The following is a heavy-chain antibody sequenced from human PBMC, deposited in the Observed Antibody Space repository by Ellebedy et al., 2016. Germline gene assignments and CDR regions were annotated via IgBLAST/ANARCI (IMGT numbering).Heavy chain of an antibody. D-gene: IGHD3-10*01. V-gene: IGHV3-7*03. Sequence: GGSLRLSCAASGFTFSTYWMSWVRQAPGKGLEWVANIKQDGSETSCLDSVKGRFTLSRDKSKNTLYLQMNSLRAEDTAVYYCAKDGLGSGSEFDIWGQGTMVTVSS. J-gene: IGHJ3*02. CDR2: IKQDGSET. CDR1: GFTFSTYW. CDR3: AKDGLGSGSEFDI.